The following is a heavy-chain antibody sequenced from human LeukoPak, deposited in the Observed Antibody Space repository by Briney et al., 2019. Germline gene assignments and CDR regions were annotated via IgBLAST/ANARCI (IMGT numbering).Heavy chain of an antibody. J-gene: IGHJ6*02. CDR2: MNPNSGNA. Sequence: ASVKVSCKASGYTFTNYDINWVRQASGQGLEWVGWMNPNSGNAGFAQKFKGRITMTGDTTTNTAYMEVLSLTSDDTAIYYCATQRWEKLHGSYYYDGMDVWGQGTTVTVS. V-gene: IGHV1-8*02. CDR3: ATQRWEKLHGSYYYDGMDV. CDR1: GYTFTNYD. D-gene: IGHD1-26*01.